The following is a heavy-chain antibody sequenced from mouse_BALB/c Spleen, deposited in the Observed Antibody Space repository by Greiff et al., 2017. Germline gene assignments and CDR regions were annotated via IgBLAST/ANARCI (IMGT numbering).Heavy chain of an antibody. CDR2: IHYSGST. J-gene: IGHJ1*01. V-gene: IGHV3-1*02. D-gene: IGHD1-1*01. Sequence: VQLKESGPDLVKPSQSLSLTCTVTGYSITSGYSWHWIRQFPGNKLEWMGYIHYSGSTNYNPSLKSRISITRDTSKNQFFLQLNSVTTEDTATYYCARSQSSHYYGSSYWYFDVWGAGTTVTVSS. CDR3: ARSQSSHYYGSSYWYFDV. CDR1: GYSITSGYS.